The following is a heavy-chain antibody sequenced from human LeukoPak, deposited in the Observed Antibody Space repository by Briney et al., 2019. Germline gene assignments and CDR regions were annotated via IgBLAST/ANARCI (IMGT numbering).Heavy chain of an antibody. CDR3: AKAKVFLEWLLN. V-gene: IGHV3-53*01. CDR1: GISVSGTF. CDR2: MYSGGAT. J-gene: IGHJ4*02. D-gene: IGHD3-3*01. Sequence: GRSLRLSCVASGISVSGTFMSWVRQAPGRGLEWVSTMYSGGATHYADSVKGRFTISRDNSKNTLYLQMNSLRGDDTAIYYCAKAKVFLEWLLNWGQGTLVTVSS.